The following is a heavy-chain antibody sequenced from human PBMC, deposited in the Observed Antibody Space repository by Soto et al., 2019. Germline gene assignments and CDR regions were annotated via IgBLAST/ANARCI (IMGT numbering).Heavy chain of an antibody. CDR1: GASISSRDYY. CDR3: GSGMIGTSRQTDSEN. Sequence: SETLSLTCSVSGASISSRDYYWGWIRQTPGKGLEWIGNIDYNGVTYYNPSLKSRGTVSKDTSNNQFSLKTASVTADTHAHYNCGSGMIGTSRQTDSENWGQGTQVTVSS. D-gene: IGHD2-2*01. CDR2: IDYNGVT. J-gene: IGHJ4*02. V-gene: IGHV4-39*01.